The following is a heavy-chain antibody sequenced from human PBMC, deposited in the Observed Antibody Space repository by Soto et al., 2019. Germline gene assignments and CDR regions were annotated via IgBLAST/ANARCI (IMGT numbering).Heavy chain of an antibody. J-gene: IGHJ4*02. D-gene: IGHD6-19*01. CDR1: GGTFSSYA. Sequence: ASVKVSCKASGGTFSSYAISWVRQAPGQGLEWMGGIIPIFGTANYAQKFQGRVTITADESTSTAYMELSSLRSEDTAVYYCARAADDSSGWYGRFDYWGQGTLVTVSS. V-gene: IGHV1-69*13. CDR2: IIPIFGTA. CDR3: ARAADDSSGWYGRFDY.